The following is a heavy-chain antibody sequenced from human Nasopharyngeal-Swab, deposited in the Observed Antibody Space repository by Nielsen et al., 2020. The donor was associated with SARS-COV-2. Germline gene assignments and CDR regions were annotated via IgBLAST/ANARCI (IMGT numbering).Heavy chain of an antibody. CDR3: AKGYSSGWVPYEY. V-gene: IGHV3-23*01. Sequence: GGSLRLSCAASGFTFSSYHMNWVRQAPGKGLEWVSGISGSGGTIYYVDSVKGRFTISRDNSRNSLYLHMSNLRAEDTAIYYCAKGYSSGWVPYEYWGQGTLVTVSS. CDR2: ISGSGGTI. J-gene: IGHJ4*02. D-gene: IGHD6-19*01. CDR1: GFTFSSYH.